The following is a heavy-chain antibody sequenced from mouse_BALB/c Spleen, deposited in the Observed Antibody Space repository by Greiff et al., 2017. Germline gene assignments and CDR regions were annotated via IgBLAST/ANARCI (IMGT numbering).Heavy chain of an antibody. D-gene: IGHD2-14*01. Sequence: VQLQQSGPGLVKPSQSLSLTCSVTGYSITSGYYWNWIRQLPGNKLEWMGYISYDGSNNYNPSLKNRISFTRNTAKNQFFLKLNSMTTEDAATSDCARGGYDEGAWFAYWGQGTLVTVSA. V-gene: IGHV3-6*02. CDR2: ISYDGSN. J-gene: IGHJ3*01. CDR1: GYSITSGYY. CDR3: ARGGYDEGAWFAY.